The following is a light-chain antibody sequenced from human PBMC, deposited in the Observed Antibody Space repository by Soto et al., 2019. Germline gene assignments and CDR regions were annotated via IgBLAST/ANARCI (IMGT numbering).Light chain of an antibody. CDR2: GAS. Sequence: EIVLTQSPGTLSLSPVERANLSCRASQSVSSSYLAWSQQKPGQAPRLLIYGASSRATGIPDRFSGSGSGTDFTLTISRLEPEDFAVHFCHQYGSSPWTFGQGTKVDIK. CDR1: QSVSSSY. V-gene: IGKV3-20*01. CDR3: HQYGSSPWT. J-gene: IGKJ1*01.